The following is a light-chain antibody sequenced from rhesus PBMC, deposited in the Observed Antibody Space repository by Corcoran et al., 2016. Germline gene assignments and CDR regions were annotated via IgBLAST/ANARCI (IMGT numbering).Light chain of an antibody. CDR1: QGISNN. CDR3: QQQNSYPRT. J-gene: IGKJ1*01. Sequence: DIQMTQSPSSLSASVGDKVTITCRASQGISNNLAWYQKQQGKVTKLLFYAASTLQSGVPSRLSGIGSGTYFPLNIISRQHEDFAIDYCQQQNSYPRTFCQGTKVEIK. V-gene: IGKV1-33*01. CDR2: AAS.